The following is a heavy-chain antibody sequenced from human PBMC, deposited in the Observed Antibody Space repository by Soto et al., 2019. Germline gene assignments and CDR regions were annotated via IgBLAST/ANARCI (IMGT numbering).Heavy chain of an antibody. Sequence: PSQTLSLTCVISGDSVSSNSAAWNWIRQSPSRGLEWLGRTYYRSKWYHDYPVSVRGRITINPDTSKNQFSLQLNSVTPEDTAVYYCARDLSLALDYWGQGTLVTVSS. CDR2: TYYRSKWYH. J-gene: IGHJ4*02. CDR3: ARDLSLALDY. V-gene: IGHV6-1*01. CDR1: GDSVSSNSAA. D-gene: IGHD3-3*02.